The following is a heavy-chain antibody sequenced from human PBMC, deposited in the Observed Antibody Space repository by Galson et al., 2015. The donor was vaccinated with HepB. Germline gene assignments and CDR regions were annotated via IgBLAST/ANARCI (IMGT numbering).Heavy chain of an antibody. Sequence: ETLSLTCAVSGGSISSSNWWSWVRQPPGKGLEWIGEIYHSGSTNYNPSLKSRVTISVDKSKNQFSLKLSSVTAVDTAVYYCARSLPGTNLLPTGPNQDYYDSSCYYYYFDYWGQGTLVTVSS. V-gene: IGHV4-4*02. CDR3: ARSLPGTNLLPTGPNQDYYDSSCYYYYFDY. CDR1: GGSISSSNW. J-gene: IGHJ4*02. D-gene: IGHD3-22*01. CDR2: IYHSGST.